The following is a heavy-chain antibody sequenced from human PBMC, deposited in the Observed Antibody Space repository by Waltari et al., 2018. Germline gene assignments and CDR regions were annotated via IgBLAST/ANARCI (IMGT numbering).Heavy chain of an antibody. V-gene: IGHV1-69*05. J-gene: IGHJ4*02. CDR1: GGTFSSYA. CDR2: IIPIVGTA. D-gene: IGHD3-22*01. Sequence: QVQLVQSGAEVKKPGSSVKVSCKASGGTFSSYAISWVRQAPGQGLAWMGGIIPIVGTANYAQKFKGRVTITTDESTSTAYMELSSLRSEDTAVYYCARGGDYYDSSGYYYVGEYWGQGTLVTVSS. CDR3: ARGGDYYDSSGYYYVGEY.